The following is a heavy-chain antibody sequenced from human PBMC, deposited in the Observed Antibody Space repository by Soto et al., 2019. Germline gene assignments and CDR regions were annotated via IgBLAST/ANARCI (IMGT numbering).Heavy chain of an antibody. V-gene: IGHV4-34*01. CDR1: GGSFSGYY. Sequence: SETLSLTCAVYGGSFSGYYWSWIRQPPGEGLEWIGEINHSGSTNYNPSLKSRVTISVDTSKNQFSLKLSSVTAADTAVYYCARGGHCSSTSCYRNWFDPWGQGTLVTVSS. J-gene: IGHJ5*02. CDR2: INHSGST. D-gene: IGHD2-2*01. CDR3: ARGGHCSSTSCYRNWFDP.